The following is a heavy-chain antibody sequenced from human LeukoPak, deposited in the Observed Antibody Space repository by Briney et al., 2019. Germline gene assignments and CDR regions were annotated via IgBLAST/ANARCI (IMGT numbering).Heavy chain of an antibody. V-gene: IGHV4-61*02. CDR2: IYTSGST. J-gene: IGHJ4*02. D-gene: IGHD1-26*01. Sequence: SETLSLTCTVSGGSISSGSYYWSWIRQPAGKGLEWIGRIYTSGSTNYNPSLKSRVTISVDTSKNQFSLKLSSVTAADTAVCYCARDEKDPKGGGSARRGIAYWGQGTLVTVSS. CDR3: ARDEKDPKGGGSARRGIAY. CDR1: GGSISSGSYY.